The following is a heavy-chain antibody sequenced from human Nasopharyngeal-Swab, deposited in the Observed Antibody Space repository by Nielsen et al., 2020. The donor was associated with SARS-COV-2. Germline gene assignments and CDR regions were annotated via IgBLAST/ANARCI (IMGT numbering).Heavy chain of an antibody. Sequence: SETLSLTCTVSGASITTSYWSWIRQPPGKGLEWTGYIYYSGSTNYNPSLKSRVTISKDTSKNQFSLNLNSVTAADTAVYYCATHPRGQLDPFDYWGQGSLVTVSS. CDR1: GASITTSY. V-gene: IGHV4-59*08. CDR2: IYYSGST. CDR3: ATHPRGQLDPFDY. D-gene: IGHD6-13*01. J-gene: IGHJ4*02.